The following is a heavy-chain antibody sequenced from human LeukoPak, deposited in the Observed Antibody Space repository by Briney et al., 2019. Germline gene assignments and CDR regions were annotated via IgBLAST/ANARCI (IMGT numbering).Heavy chain of an antibody. D-gene: IGHD1-26*01. J-gene: IGHJ4*02. V-gene: IGHV3-30*04. Sequence: GGSLRLSCVASGFTFTGHSMHWVRQAPGKGLEWVAVVGNDEKTIFYADSLKGRFTISRDNSKNTLFLQMNSLRDEDTAVYYCARERQMGATPFDYWGQGSLVTVSS. CDR2: VGNDEKTI. CDR1: GFTFTGHS. CDR3: ARERQMGATPFDY.